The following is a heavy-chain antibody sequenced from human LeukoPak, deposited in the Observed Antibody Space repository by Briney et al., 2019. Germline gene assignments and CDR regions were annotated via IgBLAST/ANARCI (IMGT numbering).Heavy chain of an antibody. CDR1: GGSISSYY. D-gene: IGHD1-26*01. J-gene: IGHJ5*02. CDR2: IYYSGST. CDR3: VRVVGATRDNWFDP. Sequence: SETLSLTCTVSGGSISSYYWSWIRQPPGKGLEWIGYIYYSGSTNYNPSLKSRVTISVDTSKNQFSLKLSPVTAADTAVYYCVRVVGATRDNWFDPWGQGTLVTVSS. V-gene: IGHV4-59*12.